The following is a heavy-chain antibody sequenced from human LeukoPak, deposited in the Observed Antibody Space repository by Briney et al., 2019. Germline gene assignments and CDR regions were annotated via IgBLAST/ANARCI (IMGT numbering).Heavy chain of an antibody. CDR1: GFTFSSYA. D-gene: IGHD5-12*01. V-gene: IGHV3-23*01. Sequence: AGGSLRLSCAASGFTFSSYAMSWVRQARGKGLEWVSAISGSGGSTYYADSVKGRFTISRDNSKNTLYLQMNSLRAEDTAVYYCAKDFVATIRGNNFDYWGQGTLVTVSS. CDR2: ISGSGGST. CDR3: AKDFVATIRGNNFDY. J-gene: IGHJ4*02.